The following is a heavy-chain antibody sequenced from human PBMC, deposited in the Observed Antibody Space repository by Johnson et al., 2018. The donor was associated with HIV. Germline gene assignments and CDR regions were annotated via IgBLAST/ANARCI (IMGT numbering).Heavy chain of an antibody. CDR3: ARGRTQFLEGGAFDI. CDR1: GFTFSNYW. Sequence: VQLVESRGGLVQPGGSLRLSCAASGFTFSNYWMSWVRQAPGKGLEWVSVIYSGGSTYYADSVKGRFTIPRDNSKNTLYLQMNSLRTEDTAVYYCARGRTQFLEGGAFDIWGQGTMVIVSS. D-gene: IGHD3-3*01. CDR2: IYSGGST. J-gene: IGHJ3*02. V-gene: IGHV3-66*02.